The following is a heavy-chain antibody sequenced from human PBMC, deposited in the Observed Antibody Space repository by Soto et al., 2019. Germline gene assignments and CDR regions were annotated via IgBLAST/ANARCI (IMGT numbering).Heavy chain of an antibody. CDR2: IYYSGNT. J-gene: IGHJ4*02. CDR3: ARDRGYSYGTYYCDS. V-gene: IGHV4-30-4*08. D-gene: IGHD5-18*01. CDR1: GDSITSSKHY. Sequence: TLSLTCTVSGDSITSSKHYLSWIRQPPGKGLEWIGYIYYSGNTYYSPSLKSRVAISVDTSKNQFSLTVNSVTAADTAVYYCARDRGYSYGTYYCDSWGQGTLVTVSS.